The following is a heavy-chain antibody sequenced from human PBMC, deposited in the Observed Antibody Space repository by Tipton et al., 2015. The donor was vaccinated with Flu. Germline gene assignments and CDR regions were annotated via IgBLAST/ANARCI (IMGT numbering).Heavy chain of an antibody. D-gene: IGHD5-24*01. CDR2: VSRTGST. CDR1: GDSISSDFY. V-gene: IGHV4-38-2*01. Sequence: TLSLTCAVSGDSISSDFYWAWIRQFPGKGLEWIGTVSRTGSTIYNPSLKSRVTISADKSISAAYLQWSSLKASDTAMYYCVRHSGPEMATGFDYWGQGTLVTVSS. J-gene: IGHJ4*02. CDR3: VRHSGPEMATGFDY.